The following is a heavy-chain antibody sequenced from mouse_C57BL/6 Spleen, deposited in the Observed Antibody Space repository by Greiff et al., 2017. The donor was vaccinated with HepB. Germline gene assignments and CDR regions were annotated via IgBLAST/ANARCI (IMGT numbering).Heavy chain of an antibody. J-gene: IGHJ2*01. V-gene: IGHV1-22*01. CDR3: AREGGTWDY. D-gene: IGHD3-3*01. CDR2: INPNNGGT. CDR1: GYTFTDYN. Sequence: VQLQQSGPELVKPGASVKMSCKASGYTFTDYNMHWVKQSHGKSLEWIGYINPNNGGTSYNQKFKGKATLTVNKSSSTADMELRSRTSEDSAVYYCAREGGTWDYWGQGTTLTVSS.